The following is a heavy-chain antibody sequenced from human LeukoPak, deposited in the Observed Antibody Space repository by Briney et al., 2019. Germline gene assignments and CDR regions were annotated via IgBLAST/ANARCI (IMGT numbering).Heavy chain of an antibody. CDR2: INHSGST. Sequence: PSETLSLTCAVYGGSFSGYYWSWIRQPPGKGLEWIGEINHSGSTNYNPSLKSRVTISVDTSKNQFSLKLSSVTAADTAVYYCARGRHTLPGYCSGGSCFRYYFDYWGQGTLVTVSS. CDR1: GGSFSGYY. D-gene: IGHD2-15*01. V-gene: IGHV4-34*01. J-gene: IGHJ4*02. CDR3: ARGRHTLPGYCSGGSCFRYYFDY.